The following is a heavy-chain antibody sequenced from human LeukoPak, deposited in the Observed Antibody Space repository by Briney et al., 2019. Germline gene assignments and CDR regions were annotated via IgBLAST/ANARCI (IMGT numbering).Heavy chain of an antibody. V-gene: IGHV1-46*01. CDR3: ARHLIVGATHHDAFDI. J-gene: IGHJ3*02. CDR1: GYTCTSYY. Sequence: GASVKVSCKASGYTCTSYYMHWVRQAPGQGLEWMGIINPSGGSTSYAQKSQGRVTMTRDTSTSTVYMELSSLRSEDTAVYYSARHLIVGATHHDAFDIWGQGTVVTVSS. D-gene: IGHD1-26*01. CDR2: INPSGGST.